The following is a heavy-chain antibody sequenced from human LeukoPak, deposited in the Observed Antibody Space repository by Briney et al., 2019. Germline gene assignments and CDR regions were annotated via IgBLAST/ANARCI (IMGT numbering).Heavy chain of an antibody. J-gene: IGHJ6*03. V-gene: IGHV4-59*01. D-gene: IGHD6-6*01. CDR3: ARGYSSSSVLGYYYYYMDV. Sequence: PSETLSLTCTVSGGSISTYYWSWIRQPPGKGLEWIGYVFYSGNTDYNPSLQSRVTISPDTSKNQFSLKLSSVTAADTALYYCARGYSSSSVLGYYYYYMDVWGKGTTVTVSS. CDR2: VFYSGNT. CDR1: GGSISTYY.